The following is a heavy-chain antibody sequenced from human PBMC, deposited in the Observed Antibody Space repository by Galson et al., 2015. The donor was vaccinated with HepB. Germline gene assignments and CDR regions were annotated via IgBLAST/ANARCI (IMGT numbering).Heavy chain of an antibody. CDR1: GFTFSTYS. D-gene: IGHD1-1*01. CDR3: ARGWNDAPTRMDVFDI. V-gene: IGHV3-21*01. CDR2: IRSSSSNI. Sequence: SLRLSCAASGFTFSTYSMNWVRQAPGKGPEWVSSIRSSSSNIYYADSVKGRFTMSRDNAKNSLYLQMNSLRAEDTAVYYCARGWNDAPTRMDVFDIWGQGTVVTVSS. J-gene: IGHJ3*02.